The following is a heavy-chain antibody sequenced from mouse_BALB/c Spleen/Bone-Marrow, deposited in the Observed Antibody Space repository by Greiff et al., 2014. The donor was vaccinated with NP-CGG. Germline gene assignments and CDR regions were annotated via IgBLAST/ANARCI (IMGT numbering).Heavy chain of an antibody. Sequence: EVMLVESGGGLVKPGGSLKISCAASGFTFSSYAMSWVRQTPEKRLEWVASISSGGSTYYPDSVKGRFTISRDNARNILYLQMSSLRSEDTAMYYCAREVDGWYYFDYWGQGTTLTVSS. D-gene: IGHD2-3*01. CDR1: GFTFSSYA. CDR3: AREVDGWYYFDY. J-gene: IGHJ2*01. V-gene: IGHV5-6-5*01. CDR2: ISSGGST.